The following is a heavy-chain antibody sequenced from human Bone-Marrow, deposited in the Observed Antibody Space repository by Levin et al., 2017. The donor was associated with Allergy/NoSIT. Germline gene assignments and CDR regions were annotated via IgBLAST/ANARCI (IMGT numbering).Heavy chain of an antibody. CDR3: ARDLNALKPTAEYYFDY. CDR2: IWYDGSKK. V-gene: IGHV3-33*01. D-gene: IGHD6-25*01. J-gene: IGHJ4*02. Sequence: PGGSLRLSCAASGFTFSSYGMHWVRQAPGKGLEWVAIIWYDGSKKYYADSVKGRFTVSRDNSKNTLYLQMNNLRADDTAVYFCARDLNALKPTAEYYFDYWGQGTLVTVSS. CDR1: GFTFSSYG.